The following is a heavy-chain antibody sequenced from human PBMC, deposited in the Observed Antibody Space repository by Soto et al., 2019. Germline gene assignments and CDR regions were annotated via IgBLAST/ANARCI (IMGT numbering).Heavy chain of an antibody. D-gene: IGHD6-19*01. CDR2: IIPIFGTA. Sequence: QVQLVQSGAEVKKPGSSVKVSCKASGGTFSSYAISWVRQAPGQGLEWMGGIIPIFGTANYAQKFQGRVTITADESTSSAYMELSSLRSEDTAVYYCARDSGSSGWYREDRGPIGYWGQGTLVTVSS. V-gene: IGHV1-69*01. J-gene: IGHJ4*02. CDR3: ARDSGSSGWYREDRGPIGY. CDR1: GGTFSSYA.